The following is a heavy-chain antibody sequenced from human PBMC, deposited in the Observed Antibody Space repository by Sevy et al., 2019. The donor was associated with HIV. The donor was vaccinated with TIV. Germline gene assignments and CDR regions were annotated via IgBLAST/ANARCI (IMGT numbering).Heavy chain of an antibody. V-gene: IGHV3-30*09. Sequence: GGSLRLSCTASEFTFSDYAMHWVRQTPGKGLEWVAIVSDDGIKVDYADSVKGRFAISRDNSRNTLYLQMNSLTPDDTAVYFCVKEATAHRKIRFCFGDNCFYNWFDIWGQGVLVTVSS. J-gene: IGHJ5*02. CDR2: VSDDGIKV. CDR1: EFTFSDYA. D-gene: IGHD1-1*01. CDR3: VKEATAHRKIRFCFGDNCFYNWFDI.